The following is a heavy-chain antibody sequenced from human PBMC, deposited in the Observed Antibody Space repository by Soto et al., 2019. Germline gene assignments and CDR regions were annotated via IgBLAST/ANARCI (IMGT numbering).Heavy chain of an antibody. Sequence: GGSLRLSCAASGFTFSSYWMSWVRQAPGKGLEWVANIKQDGSEKYYVDSVKGPFTISRDNAKNSLYLQMNSLRAEDTAVYYCARARLGYCSGGSCYWMGYYYYYYYMDVWGKGTTVTVSS. D-gene: IGHD2-15*01. CDR3: ARARLGYCSGGSCYWMGYYYYYYYMDV. V-gene: IGHV3-7*01. J-gene: IGHJ6*03. CDR2: IKQDGSEK. CDR1: GFTFSSYW.